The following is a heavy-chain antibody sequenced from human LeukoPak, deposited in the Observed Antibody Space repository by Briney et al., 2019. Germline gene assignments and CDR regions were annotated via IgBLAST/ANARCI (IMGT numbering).Heavy chain of an antibody. J-gene: IGHJ5*02. Sequence: GGSLRLSCAASGSTFSSYSMNWVRQAPGKGLEWVSSISSSSSYIYYADSVKGRFTISRDNAKNSLYLQMNSLRAEDTAVYYCARDRIAARPGWFDPWGQGTLVTVSS. D-gene: IGHD6-6*01. CDR1: GSTFSSYS. V-gene: IGHV3-21*01. CDR3: ARDRIAARPGWFDP. CDR2: ISSSSSYI.